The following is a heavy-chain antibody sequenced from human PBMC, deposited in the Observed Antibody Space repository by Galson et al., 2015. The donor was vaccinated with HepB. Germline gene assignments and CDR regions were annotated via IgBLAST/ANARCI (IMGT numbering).Heavy chain of an antibody. J-gene: IGHJ4*02. CDR3: ARDLGRYYDFWSGPILGGAFDY. V-gene: IGHV3-33*01. CDR2: IWYDGSNK. D-gene: IGHD3-3*01. Sequence: SLRLSCAASGFTFSSYGMHWVRQAPGKGLEWVAVIWYDGSNKYYADSVKGRFTISRDNSKNTLYLQMNSLRAEDTAVYYCARDLGRYYDFWSGPILGGAFDYWGQGTLVTVSS. CDR1: GFTFSSYG.